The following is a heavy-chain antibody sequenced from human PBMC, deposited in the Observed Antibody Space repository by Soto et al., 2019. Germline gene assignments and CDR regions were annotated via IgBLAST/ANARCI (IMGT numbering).Heavy chain of an antibody. CDR2: INGDSGVT. CDR1: GFPFTGYY. Sequence: ASVKVSCKASGFPFTGYYFHWLRQASGQGLEWMGWINGDSGVTNFAQKFRGRVTLTRDTFRSTTYMELSGVTSDDTAVYYCVRDVGDRTGYLDYWGQGTAVTV. CDR3: VRDVGDRTGYLDY. J-gene: IGHJ4*02. D-gene: IGHD3-16*01. V-gene: IGHV1-2*02.